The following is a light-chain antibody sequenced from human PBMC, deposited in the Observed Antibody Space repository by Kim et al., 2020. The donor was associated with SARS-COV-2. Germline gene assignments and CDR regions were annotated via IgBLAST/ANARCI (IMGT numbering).Light chain of an antibody. V-gene: IGLV3-1*01. CDR3: QAWDSSTAV. CDR1: KLGDKF. Sequence: SVSPGQTASITCSGEKLGDKFACWYQQKPCQSPVLVIYQDSKRPSGIPERFSGSNSGNTATLTISGTQAMDEADYYCQAWDSSTAVFGGGTQLTVL. CDR2: QDS. J-gene: IGLJ3*02.